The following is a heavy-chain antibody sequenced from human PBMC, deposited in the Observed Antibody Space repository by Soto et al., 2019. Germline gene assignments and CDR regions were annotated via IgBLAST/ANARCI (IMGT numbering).Heavy chain of an antibody. D-gene: IGHD1-26*01. CDR3: ARGGSYYAH. CDR1: GDTHTIYF. J-gene: IGHJ4*02. CDR2: LNSVSGGA. V-gene: IGHV1-2*02. Sequence: QVQLVQSGAEVKQPGASVRVSCKASGDTHTIYFIHWLRPDPGQGLEWMGWLNSVSGGANYAPRLQGRVARTKDRASATAFMALSRLRSDDTAVYYCARGGSYYAHWGQGTLVTVSS.